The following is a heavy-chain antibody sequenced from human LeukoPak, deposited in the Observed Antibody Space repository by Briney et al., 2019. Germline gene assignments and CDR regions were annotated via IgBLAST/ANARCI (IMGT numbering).Heavy chain of an antibody. Sequence: QPGGSLKLSCAASGFTFSGSAMHWVRQASGKGLEWVGRIRSKANSYATAYVASVKGRFTIPRDDSKNKAYLQMNSLKTEDTAVYYCTRHLAFYYDSSGYFDDWGQGTLVTVSA. J-gene: IGHJ4*02. CDR2: IRSKANSYAT. CDR3: TRHLAFYYDSSGYFDD. CDR1: GFTFSGSA. V-gene: IGHV3-73*01. D-gene: IGHD3-22*01.